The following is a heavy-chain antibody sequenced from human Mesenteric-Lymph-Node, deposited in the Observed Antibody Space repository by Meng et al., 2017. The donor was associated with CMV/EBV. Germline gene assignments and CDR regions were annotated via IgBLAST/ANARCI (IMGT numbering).Heavy chain of an antibody. CDR3: ARDRGYSYGMDV. CDR2: IYSDDRT. J-gene: IGHJ6*02. Sequence: GGSLRLSCAASGVTVSSNYMSWVRQAPGKGLEWVSVIYSDDRTYYTDSVKGRFTISRDNSKSLLFLQMNSLRAEDTAVYYCARDRGYSYGMDVWGQETTVTVSS. V-gene: IGHV3-53*01. CDR1: GVTVSSNY.